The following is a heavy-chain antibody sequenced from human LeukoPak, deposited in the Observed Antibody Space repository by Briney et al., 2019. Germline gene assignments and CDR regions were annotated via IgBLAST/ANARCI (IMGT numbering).Heavy chain of an antibody. V-gene: IGHV1-2*02. CDR1: GYTFTGYY. D-gene: IGHD4-23*01. J-gene: IGHJ3*02. CDR2: INPTSGGT. CDR3: ATTVVTADAFDI. Sequence: PGASVKVSCKTSGYTFTGYYIQWVRQAPGQGLEWMGYINPTSGGTNYAQEFQGRVTMTRDTSISTAYMELSRLTSDDTAVYYCATTVVTADAFDIWGQGTMVTVSS.